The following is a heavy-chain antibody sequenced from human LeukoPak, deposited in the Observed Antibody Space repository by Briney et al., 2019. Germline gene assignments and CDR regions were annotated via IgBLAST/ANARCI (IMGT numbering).Heavy chain of an antibody. J-gene: IGHJ4*02. CDR3: AKDISLHIDGSFDY. D-gene: IGHD3-3*02. V-gene: IGHV3-30*18. Sequence: PGGSLRLSCAASGFTFSSYGMHWVRQAPGKGLEWVAVISYDGSNKYYADSVKGRFTISRDNSKNSLYLQMNSLRAEDTALYYCAKDISLHIDGSFDYWGQGTLVTVSS. CDR1: GFTFSSYG. CDR2: ISYDGSNK.